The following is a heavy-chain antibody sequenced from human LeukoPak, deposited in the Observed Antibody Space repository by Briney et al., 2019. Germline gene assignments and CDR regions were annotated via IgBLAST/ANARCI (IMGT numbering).Heavy chain of an antibody. V-gene: IGHV3-23*01. Sequence: QPGGSLTLSCAASGFTFCSFAMKWLRPAPGKGREWVSGLSGSIGDPYYAAYVKGRFTISRANYKNTVYLQMSRLRAEHTAIYYCAKRGLGACSGSSCLQWVLDYWGQGALVTVSS. J-gene: IGHJ4*02. CDR1: GFTFCSFA. D-gene: IGHD2-15*01. CDR3: AKRGLGACSGSSCLQWVLDY. CDR2: LSGSIGDP.